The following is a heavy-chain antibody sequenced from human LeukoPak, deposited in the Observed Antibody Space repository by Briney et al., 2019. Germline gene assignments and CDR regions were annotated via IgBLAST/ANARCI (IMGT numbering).Heavy chain of an antibody. V-gene: IGHV1-2*04. CDR1: GYTFTGYY. Sequence: ASVKVSCKASGYTFTGYYMHWVRQAPGQGLEWMGWINPNSGGTNYAQKFQGWVTMTRDTSISTAYMELSRLRSDDTAVYYCARGSSGWYDEYGYWGQGTLVTVSS. J-gene: IGHJ4*02. CDR3: ARGSSGWYDEYGY. CDR2: INPNSGGT. D-gene: IGHD6-19*01.